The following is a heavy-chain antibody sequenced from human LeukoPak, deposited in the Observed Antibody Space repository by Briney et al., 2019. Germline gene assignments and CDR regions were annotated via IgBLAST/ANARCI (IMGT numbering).Heavy chain of an antibody. J-gene: IGHJ5*02. CDR3: ARVLPAAPNWFDP. D-gene: IGHD2-2*01. Sequence: SETLSLTCAVYGGSFSGYYWSWIRQPPGKGLEWIGEINHSGSTNYNPSLKSRVTISVDTSKNQFSLKLSSVTAADTAAYYCARVLPAAPNWFDPWGQGTLVTVSS. V-gene: IGHV4-34*01. CDR1: GGSFSGYY. CDR2: INHSGST.